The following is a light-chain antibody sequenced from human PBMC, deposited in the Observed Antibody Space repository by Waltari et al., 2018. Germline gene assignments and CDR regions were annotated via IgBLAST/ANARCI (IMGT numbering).Light chain of an antibody. CDR3: SAWDSSLSAWV. J-gene: IGLJ3*02. CDR2: RNN. Sequence: QAGLTQPPSVSKGLGQTATLTCTGNGYNVGYLGGAWLQQHQGNPPKLLSYRNNNRPSGISERFSASRSGHTDSLTITGLQPDDEADYYCSAWDSSLSAWVFGGGTKLTVL. V-gene: IGLV10-54*04. CDR1: GYNVGYLG.